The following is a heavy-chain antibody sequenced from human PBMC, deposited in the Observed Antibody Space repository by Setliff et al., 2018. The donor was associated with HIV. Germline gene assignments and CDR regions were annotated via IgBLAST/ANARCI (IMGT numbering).Heavy chain of an antibody. CDR2: MNPNSGNT. CDR3: ATHQGFLGSGIHWFDP. D-gene: IGHD3-10*01. Sequence: ASVKVSCKASGYTFVSYDINWVRQAPGQGLEWMGWMNPNSGNTAYAQKFQGRLTMTRDTSKTTSYMELRSLTSEDTAIYYCATHQGFLGSGIHWFDPWGQGTLVTVTS. J-gene: IGHJ5*02. CDR1: GYTFVSYD. V-gene: IGHV1-8*02.